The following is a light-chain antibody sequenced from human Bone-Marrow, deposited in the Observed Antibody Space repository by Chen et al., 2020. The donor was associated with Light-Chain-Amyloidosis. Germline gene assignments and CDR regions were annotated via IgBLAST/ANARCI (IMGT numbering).Light chain of an antibody. CDR3: QTYANATHV. CDR2: GNT. Sequence: QSVLTQPPSVSGAPGQKVTILCTGSSSNIGAGNDVHWNQQLPGTTPKSLIYGNTNRLSGVPSRFSGSKSGTSASLVISGLQPDDEADYHCQTYANATHVFGTGTKVIVL. V-gene: IGLV1-40*01. CDR1: SSNIGAGND. J-gene: IGLJ1*01.